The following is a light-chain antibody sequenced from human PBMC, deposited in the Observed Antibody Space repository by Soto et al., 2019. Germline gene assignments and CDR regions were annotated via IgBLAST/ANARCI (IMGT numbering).Light chain of an antibody. CDR2: DAS. CDR1: QSVSSY. Sequence: EIVLTQSPATLSLSPGERATLSCRASQSVSSYLAWYQQKPGQAPRLLIYDASHRATGIPARFSGSGSGTDSTLTISSLEPEDFAVYYCQQRSNWPPRITFGQGTRLEIK. CDR3: QQRSNWPPRIT. V-gene: IGKV3-11*01. J-gene: IGKJ5*01.